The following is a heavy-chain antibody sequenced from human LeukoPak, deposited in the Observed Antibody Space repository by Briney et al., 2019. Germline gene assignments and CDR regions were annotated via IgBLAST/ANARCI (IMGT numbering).Heavy chain of an antibody. CDR1: GFTFSSYA. CDR2: ISGSGGST. J-gene: IGHJ4*02. D-gene: IGHD6-13*01. Sequence: GGSLRLSCAASGFTFSSYAMSWVRQAPGKGLEWVSAISGSGGSTYYADSVKGRFTISRDNSKNTLYLQMNSLRAEDTAVYYCARGPIYSSSWYAPPDYWGQGTLVTVSS. V-gene: IGHV3-23*01. CDR3: ARGPIYSSSWYAPPDY.